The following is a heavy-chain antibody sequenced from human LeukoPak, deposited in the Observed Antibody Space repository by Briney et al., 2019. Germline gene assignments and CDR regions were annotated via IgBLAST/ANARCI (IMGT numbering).Heavy chain of an antibody. Sequence: PSETLSLTCTVSGGSISSGGYYWSWIRQPPGKGLEWIGYIYHSGSTYYNPSLKSRVTISVDRSKNQFSLKLSSVTAADTAVYYCAVPREYSSFDFDYWGQGTLVTVSS. V-gene: IGHV4-30-2*01. J-gene: IGHJ4*02. CDR2: IYHSGST. CDR1: GGSISSGGYY. CDR3: AVPREYSSFDFDY. D-gene: IGHD6-6*01.